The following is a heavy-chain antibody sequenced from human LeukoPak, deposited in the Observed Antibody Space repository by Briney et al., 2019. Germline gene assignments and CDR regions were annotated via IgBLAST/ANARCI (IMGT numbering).Heavy chain of an antibody. V-gene: IGHV3-7*03. D-gene: IGHD2-21*01. Sequence: GGSLRLSCAASGFTFSSYAMSWVRQAPGKGLEWVANIKQDGSEKYYVDSVKGRFTISRDNAKNSLYLQMNSLRAEDTAVYYCARGFRRVGIDYWGQGTLVTVSS. CDR2: IKQDGSEK. CDR1: GFTFSSYA. J-gene: IGHJ4*02. CDR3: ARGFRRVGIDY.